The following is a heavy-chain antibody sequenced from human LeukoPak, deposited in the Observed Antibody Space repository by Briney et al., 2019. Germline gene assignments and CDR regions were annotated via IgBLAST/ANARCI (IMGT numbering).Heavy chain of an antibody. CDR1: GFTLSTYV. D-gene: IGHD3-22*01. V-gene: IGHV3-23*01. CDR3: ARDRGRYYDSRGFYWGYYFDS. CDR2: ISGSGDST. Sequence: PGGSLRLSCAASGFTLSTYVVNLVRQAPGKGLEWVSTISGSGDSTYYADSVQGRFTISRDNSKDTLYLQMSSVRVDDTAVYYCARDRGRYYDSRGFYWGYYFDSWGQGILVTVST. J-gene: IGHJ4*02.